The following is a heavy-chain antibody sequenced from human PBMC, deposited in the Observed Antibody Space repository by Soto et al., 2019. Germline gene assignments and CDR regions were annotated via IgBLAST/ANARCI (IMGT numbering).Heavy chain of an antibody. CDR3: ATSQRWLQSKPTDY. D-gene: IGHD5-12*01. V-gene: IGHV1-24*01. CDR1: GYTLTELS. Sequence: ASVKVSCKVSGYTLTELSMHWVRQAPGKGLEWMGGFDPEDGETIYAQKFQGRVTMTEDTSTDTAYMELSSLRSEDTAVYYCATSQRWLQSKPTDYWGQGTLVTISS. CDR2: FDPEDGET. J-gene: IGHJ4*02.